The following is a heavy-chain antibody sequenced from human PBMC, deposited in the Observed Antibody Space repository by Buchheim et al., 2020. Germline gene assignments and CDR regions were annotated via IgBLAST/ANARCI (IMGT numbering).Heavy chain of an antibody. Sequence: QVQLVESGGGVVQPGRSLRLSCAASGFTFSSYGMHWVRQAPGKGLEWVAVISYDGSNKYYADSVKGRFTISRDNSKNTLYLQMNSLRAEDTAVYYCAKEMSDGSGSYYYYGMDVWGQGTT. CDR1: GFTFSSYG. CDR2: ISYDGSNK. V-gene: IGHV3-30*18. CDR3: AKEMSDGSGSYYYYGMDV. J-gene: IGHJ6*02. D-gene: IGHD3-10*01.